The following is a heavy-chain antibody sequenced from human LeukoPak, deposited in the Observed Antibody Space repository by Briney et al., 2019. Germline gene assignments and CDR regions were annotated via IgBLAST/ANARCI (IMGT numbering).Heavy chain of an antibody. Sequence: PSETLSLTCTVSGDSMTRGGYYWSWVRQHQGKGLEWVGFIYHSGTTFYNPSLESRATISVDTSQNQFSLKLTSVTAADTAVYYCARAVDYRNYFDYWGQGTLVTVSS. V-gene: IGHV4-31*03. CDR1: GDSMTRGGYY. CDR3: ARAVDYRNYFDY. CDR2: IYHSGTT. D-gene: IGHD4-11*01. J-gene: IGHJ4*02.